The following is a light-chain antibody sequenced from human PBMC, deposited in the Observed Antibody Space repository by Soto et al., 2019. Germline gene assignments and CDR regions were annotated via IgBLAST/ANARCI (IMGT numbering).Light chain of an antibody. Sequence: EIVLTQSPTTLSLSPGEGATLSCRASQSVSRFLAWFQQKPGQAPSLLIYDASNRATGIPARFSGSGSGTEFTLTISSLEPADFAVYYCQQRSNWPLTFGPGTKVDMK. J-gene: IGKJ3*01. CDR1: QSVSRF. CDR2: DAS. CDR3: QQRSNWPLT. V-gene: IGKV3-11*01.